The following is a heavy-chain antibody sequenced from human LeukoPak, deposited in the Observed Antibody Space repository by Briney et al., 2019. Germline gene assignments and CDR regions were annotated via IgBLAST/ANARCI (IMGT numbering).Heavy chain of an antibody. V-gene: IGHV3-23*01. CDR1: GFIFSSHG. Sequence: PGGSLRLSCAASGFIFSSHGMNWVRQAPGKGLEWVSGISPSGDITYYADSVKGRFTISRDNSKDTVYLQMDSLRFEDAAVYYCAKDVMSGVGGWYYFDFWGQGTLVTVSS. D-gene: IGHD6-19*01. CDR3: AKDVMSGVGGWYYFDF. CDR2: ISPSGDIT. J-gene: IGHJ4*02.